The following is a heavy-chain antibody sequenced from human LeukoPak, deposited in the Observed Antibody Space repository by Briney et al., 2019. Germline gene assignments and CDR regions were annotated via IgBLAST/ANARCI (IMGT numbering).Heavy chain of an antibody. D-gene: IGHD5-18*01. CDR3: AKAHMVTDAFDI. V-gene: IGHV3-23*01. J-gene: IGHJ3*02. CDR2: ISGSGGST. CDR1: GFTFSSYA. Sequence: GGSLGLSCAASGFTFSSYAMSWVRQAPGKGLEGVSAISGSGGSTYYADSVKGRFTISRDNSKNTLYLQMNSLRAEDTAVYYCAKAHMVTDAFDIWGQGTMVTVSS.